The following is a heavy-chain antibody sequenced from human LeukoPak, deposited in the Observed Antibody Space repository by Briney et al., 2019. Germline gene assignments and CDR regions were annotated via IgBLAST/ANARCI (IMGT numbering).Heavy chain of an antibody. CDR1: GASLSPYY. V-gene: IGHV4-59*01. CDR3: AKDFSGSWDY. J-gene: IGHJ4*02. Sequence: KPSETLSLTCTVSGASLSPYYWRWVRQPPRKGLEWIGYVYYSGITNYNPSLKNRVTISVDTSKTQLSLSLTSVTAADTAVYYCAKDFSGSWDYWGQGTLVTVSS. D-gene: IGHD2-15*01. CDR2: VYYSGIT.